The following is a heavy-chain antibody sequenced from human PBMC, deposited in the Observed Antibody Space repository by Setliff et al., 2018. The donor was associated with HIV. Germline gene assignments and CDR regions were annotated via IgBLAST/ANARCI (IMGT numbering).Heavy chain of an antibody. Sequence: SVKVSCKASGGSFSSYAISWVRQAPGQGLEWMGGIIPIFGTAKYAQKFQGRVTITTDESTSTGYMELRSLRSEDTAVYYCARDKTPIFGVVIATNWFDPWGQGTLVTVSS. D-gene: IGHD3-3*01. CDR3: ARDKTPIFGVVIATNWFDP. J-gene: IGHJ5*02. V-gene: IGHV1-69*05. CDR1: GGSFSSYA. CDR2: IIPIFGTA.